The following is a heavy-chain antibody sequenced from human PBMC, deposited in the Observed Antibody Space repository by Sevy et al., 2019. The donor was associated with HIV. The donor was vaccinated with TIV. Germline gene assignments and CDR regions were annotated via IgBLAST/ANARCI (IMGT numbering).Heavy chain of an antibody. CDR3: ASGTQYYYGSGSLDY. CDR2: TRNKANSYTT. CDR1: GFTFSDHY. Sequence: GGSLRLSCAASGFTFSDHYMDWVRQAPGKGLEWVGRTRNKANSYTTEYAASVKGRFTISRDDSKNSLYLQMNSLKTEDTAVYYCASGTQYYYGSGSLDYWGQGTTVTVSS. J-gene: IGHJ6*02. V-gene: IGHV3-72*01. D-gene: IGHD3-10*01.